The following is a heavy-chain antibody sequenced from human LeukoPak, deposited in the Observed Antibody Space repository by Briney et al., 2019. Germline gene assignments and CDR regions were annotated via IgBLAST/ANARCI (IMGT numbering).Heavy chain of an antibody. J-gene: IGHJ4*02. V-gene: IGHV3-30*18. CDR3: AKEDTGRKWLRLLHFFDY. Sequence: GGPLRLSCAASGLIFSSYAMSWVRLAPAKGLEWVAVISYDGSNKYYADSVKGRFTISRDNSKNTLYLQMNSLRAEDTAVYYCAKEDTGRKWLRLLHFFDYWGQGTLVTVSS. CDR2: ISYDGSNK. D-gene: IGHD5-12*01. CDR1: GLIFSSYA.